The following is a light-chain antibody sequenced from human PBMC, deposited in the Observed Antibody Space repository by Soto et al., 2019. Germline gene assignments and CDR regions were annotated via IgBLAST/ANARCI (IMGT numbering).Light chain of an antibody. J-gene: IGKJ1*01. CDR3: QQDGSSPMT. Sequence: EIVLTQSPGTLSLSPGERATLSCRASQRVSSSYLAWYQQKPGQAPRLLIYGASSRATGSPDRFSGSGSGTDFTLTISRLEPEDFAVYFCQQDGSSPMTFGQGTKVEIK. CDR1: QRVSSSY. V-gene: IGKV3-20*01. CDR2: GAS.